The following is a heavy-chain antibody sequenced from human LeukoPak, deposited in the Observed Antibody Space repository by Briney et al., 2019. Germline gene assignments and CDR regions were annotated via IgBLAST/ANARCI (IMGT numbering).Heavy chain of an antibody. CDR3: ANDYRSGSFHDF. CDR2: ISRRDDYT. J-gene: IGHJ4*02. Sequence: PGGSLRLSCAGSGFTFSSYSMSWVRQPPGKGLEWVSVISRRDDYTYYADSVKGRFTISRDNSKNTLYLQMNTLRAEDTAVYYCANDYRSGSFHDFWGQGTLVTVSS. D-gene: IGHD3-10*01. V-gene: IGHV3-23*01. CDR1: GFTFSSYS.